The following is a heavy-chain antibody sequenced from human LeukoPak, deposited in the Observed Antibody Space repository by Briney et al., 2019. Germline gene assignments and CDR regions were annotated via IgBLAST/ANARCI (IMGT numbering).Heavy chain of an antibody. CDR2: ISSSGSTI. J-gene: IGHJ5*02. CDR3: ARGPITAPPAYNWFDP. CDR1: GFTFSDYY. D-gene: IGHD2-2*01. Sequence: GGSLRLSCAASGFTFSDYYMSWIRQAPGKGLEWVSYISSSGSTIYYADSVKGRFTISRDNAKNSLYLRMNSLRAEDTAVYYCARGPITAPPAYNWFDPWGQGTLVTVSS. V-gene: IGHV3-11*01.